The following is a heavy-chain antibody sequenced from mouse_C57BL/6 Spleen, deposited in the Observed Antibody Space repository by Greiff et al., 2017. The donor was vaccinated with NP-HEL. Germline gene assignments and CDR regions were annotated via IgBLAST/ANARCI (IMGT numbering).Heavy chain of an antibody. CDR1: GYTFTDYY. Sequence: VQLQQSGAELVRPGASVKLSCKASGYTFTDYYINWVKQRPGQGLEWIARIYPGSGNTYYNEKFKGKATLTAEKSSSTAYMQLSSLTSEDSAVYFCARQGYSNLWFAYWGQGTLVTVSA. CDR3: ARQGYSNLWFAY. D-gene: IGHD2-5*01. CDR2: IYPGSGNT. J-gene: IGHJ3*01. V-gene: IGHV1-76*01.